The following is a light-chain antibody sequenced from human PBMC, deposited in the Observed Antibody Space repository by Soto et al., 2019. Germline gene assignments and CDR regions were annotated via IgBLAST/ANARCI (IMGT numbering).Light chain of an antibody. CDR1: QSVSTRY. Sequence: ESMLTQSPGTLSLSPGERATLSCRASQSVSTRYLAWYQQKPGQAPRLLIYGASIRATGIPDRFSGSGSGTEFTLTISSLQPDDFATYYCQQYNSYSPWTFGQGTKVEIK. CDR3: QQYNSYSPWT. J-gene: IGKJ1*01. V-gene: IGKV3-20*01. CDR2: GAS.